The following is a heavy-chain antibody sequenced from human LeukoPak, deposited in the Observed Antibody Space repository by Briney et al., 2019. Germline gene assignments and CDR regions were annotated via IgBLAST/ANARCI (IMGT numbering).Heavy chain of an antibody. CDR3: ARDLRWNDGHWFDP. D-gene: IGHD1-1*01. CDR2: IIPIFGTA. J-gene: IGHJ5*02. V-gene: IGHV1-69*13. Sequence: ASVKVSCKASGGTFSSYAISWVRQAPGQGLEWMGGIIPIFGTANYAQKFQGRVTITADESTSTAYMELSSLRSEDTAVYYCARDLRWNDGHWFDPWGQGTLVTVSS. CDR1: GGTFSSYA.